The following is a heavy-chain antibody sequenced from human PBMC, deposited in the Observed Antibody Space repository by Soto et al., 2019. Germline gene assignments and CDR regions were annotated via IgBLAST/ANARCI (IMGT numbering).Heavy chain of an antibody. V-gene: IGHV3-48*02. J-gene: IGHJ6*04. CDR2: ISSSSSTI. Sequence: GGSLRLSCAASGFTFSSYSMNWVRQAPGKGLEWVSYISSSSSTIYYADSVKGRFTISRDNAKNSLYLQMNSLRDEDTAVYYCARTLGDYVLLGSYNGMDCWGKGTTVTVSS. CDR3: ARTLGDYVLLGSYNGMDC. CDR1: GFTFSSYS. D-gene: IGHD4-17*01.